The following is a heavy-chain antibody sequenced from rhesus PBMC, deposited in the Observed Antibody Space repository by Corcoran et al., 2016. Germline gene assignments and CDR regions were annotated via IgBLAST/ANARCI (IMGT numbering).Heavy chain of an antibody. CDR1: GGSISGYYL. D-gene: IGHD6-31*01. CDR2: IYVGRGST. V-gene: IGHV4-122*01. J-gene: IGHJ2*01. Sequence: QVQLQESGPGVVKPSATLSLTCAVSGGSISGYYLWSWIRQPPGKGLEWIGYIYVGRGSTSYNPSLKSRVIISRDTSKNQFSLKLSSVTAADTAVYYCARALHSSGWYWYFDLWGPGTPITIAS. CDR3: ARALHSSGWYWYFDL.